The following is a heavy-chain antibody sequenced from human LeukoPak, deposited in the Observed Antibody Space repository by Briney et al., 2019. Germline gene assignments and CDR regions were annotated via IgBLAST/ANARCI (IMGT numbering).Heavy chain of an antibody. Sequence: GGSLRLSCAASGFTFSSYCMHWVRQAPGKGLEWVAVIWYDGSNTYYADSVKGRFTISRDNSKNTLYLQMNSLRAEDTAVYYCAKDGPAAMEATGTKNYYYYMDVWGKGTTVTVSS. D-gene: IGHD2-2*01. CDR1: GFTFSSYC. CDR3: AKDGPAAMEATGTKNYYYYMDV. J-gene: IGHJ6*03. CDR2: IWYDGSNT. V-gene: IGHV3-33*06.